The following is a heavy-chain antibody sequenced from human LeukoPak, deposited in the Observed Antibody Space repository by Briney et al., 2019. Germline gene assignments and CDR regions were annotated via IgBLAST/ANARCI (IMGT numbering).Heavy chain of an antibody. Sequence: ASVKVSCKASGYTFTGYYMHWVRQAPGQGLEWMGWISAYNGNTNYAQKFQGRVTMTTDTSTRTAYMDLRSLRSDDTAVYYCARAEYSSSWYGYWGRGTLVTVSS. D-gene: IGHD6-13*01. V-gene: IGHV1-18*04. CDR1: GYTFTGYY. J-gene: IGHJ4*02. CDR2: ISAYNGNT. CDR3: ARAEYSSSWYGY.